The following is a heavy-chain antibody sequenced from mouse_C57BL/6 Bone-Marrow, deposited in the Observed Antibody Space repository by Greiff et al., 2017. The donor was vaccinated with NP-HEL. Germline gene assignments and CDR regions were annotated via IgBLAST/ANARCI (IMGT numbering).Heavy chain of an antibody. V-gene: IGHV1-64*01. CDR3: ARSRPTVVAPFDY. J-gene: IGHJ2*01. CDR2: IHPNSGST. D-gene: IGHD1-1*01. Sequence: QVQLQQPGAELVKPGASVKLSCKASGYTFTSYWMHWVKQRPGQGLEWIGLIHPNSGSTNYNEKFKSKATLTVDKSYSTAYMQLSSLTSEDSAVYYCARSRPTVVAPFDYWGQGTPLTVSS. CDR1: GYTFTSYW.